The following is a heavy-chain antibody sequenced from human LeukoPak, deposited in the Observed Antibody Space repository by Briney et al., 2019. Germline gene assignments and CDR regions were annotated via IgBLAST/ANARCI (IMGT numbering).Heavy chain of an antibody. CDR1: GYTFTGYY. V-gene: IGHV1-2*02. CDR3: ARDRGLDIAAAGKFRHYYYYMDI. Sequence: EASVKVSCKASGYTFTGYYMHWVRQAPGQGLEWMGWINPNSGGTNYAQKFQGRVTMTRDTSISTAYMELSRLRSDDTVVYYCARDRGLDIAAAGKFRHYYYYMDIWGKGTTVTVFS. J-gene: IGHJ6*03. D-gene: IGHD6-13*01. CDR2: INPNSGGT.